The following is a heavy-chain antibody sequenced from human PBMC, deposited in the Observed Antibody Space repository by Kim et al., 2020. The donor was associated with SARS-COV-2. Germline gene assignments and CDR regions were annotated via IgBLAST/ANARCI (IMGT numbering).Heavy chain of an antibody. CDR1: GFTFGDYA. CDR3: AKDGYYYGSGSPTDNWFDP. CDR2: ISWNSGSI. D-gene: IGHD3-10*01. V-gene: IGHV3-9*01. J-gene: IGHJ5*02. Sequence: GGSLRLSCAASGFTFGDYAMHWVRQAPGKGLEWVSGISWNSGSIGYADSVKGRFTISRDNAKNSLYLQMNSLRAEDTALYYCAKDGYYYGSGSPTDNWFDPWGQGTPVTVSS.